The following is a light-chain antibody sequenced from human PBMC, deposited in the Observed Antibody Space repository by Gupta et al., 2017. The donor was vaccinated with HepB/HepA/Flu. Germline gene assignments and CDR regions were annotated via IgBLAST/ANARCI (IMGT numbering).Light chain of an antibody. V-gene: IGKV3-15*01. CDR3: QQYNNSPPLT. J-gene: IGKJ4*01. CDR2: DAS. CDR1: QSVSSN. Sequence: IVMTQSAATLAVSPGERGTLSCRGSQSVSSNLAWYQQKPGQAPKLLVYDASTRATGIPARFSGSGSGTEFTLTISSRQSEDFAVYYCQQYNNSPPLTFGGGTKVEIK.